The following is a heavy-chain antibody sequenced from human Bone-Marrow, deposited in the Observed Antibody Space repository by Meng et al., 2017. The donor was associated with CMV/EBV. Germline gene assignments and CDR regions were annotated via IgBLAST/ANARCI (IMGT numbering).Heavy chain of an antibody. CDR3: ARTYLLRFLEWSLFLGY. CDR1: GYTFTSYD. Sequence: ASVKVSCKASGYTFTSYDINWVRQATGQVLEWMGWMNPNSGNTGYAQKFQGRVTMTRNTSISTAYMELSSLRSEDTAVYYCARTYLLRFLEWSLFLGYWGQGTLVTVSS. D-gene: IGHD3-3*01. V-gene: IGHV1-8*01. CDR2: MNPNSGNT. J-gene: IGHJ4*02.